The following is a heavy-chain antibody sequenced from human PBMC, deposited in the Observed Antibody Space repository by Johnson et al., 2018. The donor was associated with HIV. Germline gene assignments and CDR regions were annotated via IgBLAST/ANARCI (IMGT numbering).Heavy chain of an antibody. CDR2: IYSGGST. Sequence: QVPLVESGGGLVQPGRSLRLSCAASEFTFSTFSRNAMHWVRQAPGKGLEWVSVIYSGGSTYYADSVKGRFTIPRDNSKNTLYLQMNSLRAEDTAVYYCAKEAADDAFDIWGQGTMVTVSS. CDR1: EFTFSTFSRNA. V-gene: IGHV3-NL1*01. J-gene: IGHJ3*02. CDR3: AKEAADDAFDI. D-gene: IGHD6-25*01.